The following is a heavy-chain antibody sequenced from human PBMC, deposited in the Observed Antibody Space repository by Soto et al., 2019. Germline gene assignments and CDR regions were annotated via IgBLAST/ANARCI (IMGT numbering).Heavy chain of an antibody. CDR3: AKVGLAGSYYYFDY. Sequence: GGSLRLCCAASGFSFSTYAMSWVRQAPGKGLECVSAIGGSGGKTYYTDSVKGRFTISRDTSKNTLYLQMNSLRAEDTAVYYCAKVGLAGSYYYFDYWGQGTLVTVSS. V-gene: IGHV3-23*01. CDR2: IGGSGGKT. J-gene: IGHJ4*02. CDR1: GFSFSTYA. D-gene: IGHD1-26*01.